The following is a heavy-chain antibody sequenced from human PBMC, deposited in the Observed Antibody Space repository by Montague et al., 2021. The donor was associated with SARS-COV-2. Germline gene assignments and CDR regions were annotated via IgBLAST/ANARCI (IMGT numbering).Heavy chain of an antibody. CDR3: ARDKAEYIVVVPAVPLAYGMDV. J-gene: IGHJ6*02. V-gene: IGHV4-39*07. CDR2: IYYSGST. CDR1: GGSICSSSYY. D-gene: IGHD2-2*01. Sequence: SETLSLTCTVSGGSICSSSYYWGWIRQPPGKGLEWIGSIYYSGSTYYNPSLKSRVTISVDTSKNQFSPKLSSVTAADTAVYYCARDKAEYIVVVPAVPLAYGMDVWGQGTTVTVSS.